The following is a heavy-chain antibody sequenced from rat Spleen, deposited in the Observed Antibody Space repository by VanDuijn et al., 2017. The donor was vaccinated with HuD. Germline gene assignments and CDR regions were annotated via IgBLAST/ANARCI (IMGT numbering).Heavy chain of an antibody. CDR3: ARGSDWYFDF. J-gene: IGHJ1*01. D-gene: IGHD5-1*01. CDR1: GFTFSNYG. Sequence: EVQLVESGGGLVQPGRSLKLSCAASGFTFSNYGMAWVRQAPTKGLEWVATISHDGSGTDYRDSVKGRFTISRDNAQSTPYLKMDSLRSEDTATYYCARGSDWYFDFGGPGTMVTVSS. CDR2: ISHDGSGT. V-gene: IGHV5-29*01.